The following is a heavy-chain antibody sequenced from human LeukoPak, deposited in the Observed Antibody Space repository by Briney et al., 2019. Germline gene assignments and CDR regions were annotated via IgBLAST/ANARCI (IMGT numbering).Heavy chain of an antibody. CDR3: ARDWWVHGTTWYEVDM. J-gene: IGHJ3*02. CDR1: GYTFTSYA. Sequence: ASVKVSCKASGYTFTSYAMNWVRQAPGQGLEWMGWSNTQTGKPTYAQGFTGRFVFSLDTSVTTAYLQISGLRADDTAVYYCARDWWVHGTTWYEVDMWGQGTRVTVSS. D-gene: IGHD6-13*01. V-gene: IGHV7-4-1*02. CDR2: SNTQTGKP.